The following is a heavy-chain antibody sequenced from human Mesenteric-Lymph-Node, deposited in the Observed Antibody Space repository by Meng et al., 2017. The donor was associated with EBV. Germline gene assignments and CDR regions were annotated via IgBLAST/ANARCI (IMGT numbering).Heavy chain of an antibody. CDR1: GFTFSSYD. J-gene: IGHJ4*02. D-gene: IGHD3-10*01. CDR2: VRSSNTYI. Sequence: EVQLVDAGGGLVKPGGCLRLSCAASGFTFSSYDMNWLRQAPGKGLEWVSSVRSSNTYIYYADPVKGRFTISRDNAKNSVYLQMNSLRDEDTAVYYCARGASFFDYWGQGTLVTVSS. CDR3: ARGASFFDY. V-gene: IGHV3-21*01.